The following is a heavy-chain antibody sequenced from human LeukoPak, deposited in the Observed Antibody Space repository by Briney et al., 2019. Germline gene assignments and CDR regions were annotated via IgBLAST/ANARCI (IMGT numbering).Heavy chain of an antibody. J-gene: IGHJ4*02. CDR1: GFTFSSYW. CDR2: IKQDGREK. D-gene: IGHD1-26*01. CDR3: ARRRYSGSSQHFDY. Sequence: GGSLRLSCAASGFTFSSYWMSWVRQAPGKGLEWVANIKQDGREKYYVDSVKGRFTISRDNAKNSLYLQMNSLRAEDTAVYYCARRRYSGSSQHFDYWGLGTLVTVSS. V-gene: IGHV3-7*01.